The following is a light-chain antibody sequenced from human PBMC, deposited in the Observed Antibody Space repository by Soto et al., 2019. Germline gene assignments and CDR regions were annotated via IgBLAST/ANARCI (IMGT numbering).Light chain of an antibody. V-gene: IGKV3-15*01. Sequence: EIVITQSPRALSLSQGEKATLSCRASQSVSSSNLAWYQQKPGQAPRLLIYGASTRATGIPARFSGSGSGTEFTLTISSLQSEDFAVYYCQQYNNWPPFTFGPGTKVDI. CDR1: QSVSSSN. J-gene: IGKJ3*01. CDR2: GAS. CDR3: QQYNNWPPFT.